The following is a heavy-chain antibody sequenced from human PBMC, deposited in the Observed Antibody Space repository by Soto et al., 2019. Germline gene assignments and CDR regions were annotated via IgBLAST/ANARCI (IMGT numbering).Heavy chain of an antibody. D-gene: IGHD3-16*01. CDR2: ISSSGSTI. V-gene: IGHV3-11*01. J-gene: IGHJ4*02. CDR1: GFTFSDYY. Sequence: GGSLRLSCAASGFTFSDYYMSWIRQAPGKGLEWVSYISSSGSTIYYADSVKGRFTISRDNAKNSLYLQMNSLRAEDTAVYYCARVNMITFGGVYYFDYWGQGTLVTVSS. CDR3: ARVNMITFGGVYYFDY.